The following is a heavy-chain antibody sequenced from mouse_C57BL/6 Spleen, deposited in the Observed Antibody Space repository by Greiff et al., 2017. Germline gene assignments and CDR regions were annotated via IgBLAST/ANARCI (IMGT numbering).Heavy chain of an antibody. Sequence: QVQLQQPGAELVKPGASVKLSCKASGYTFTSYWMHWVKQRPGQGLEWIGMIHPNSGSTNYNEKFKSKATLAVDKSCSTAYMQLSSLTSEDSAVYCCTKYFIATAYHFNCRGQDTTLTVSS. J-gene: IGHJ2*01. CDR1: GYTFTSYW. CDR2: IHPNSGST. V-gene: IGHV1-64*01. D-gene: IGHD1-1*01. CDR3: TKYFIATAYHFNC.